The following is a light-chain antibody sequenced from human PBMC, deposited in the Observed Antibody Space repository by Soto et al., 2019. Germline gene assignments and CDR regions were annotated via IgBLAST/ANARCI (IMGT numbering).Light chain of an antibody. Sequence: IRVTQSPSTLSASVGDRVTITCRASQSISYYLAWYQKKPGKAPKVLIWNASSLQRGVPSRFSGSGSGTEFTLTISSLLPDDFATYYCPPYTRFPTWPFGHGSMV. V-gene: IGKV1-5*01. J-gene: IGKJ1*01. CDR3: PPYTRFPTWP. CDR2: NAS. CDR1: QSISYY.